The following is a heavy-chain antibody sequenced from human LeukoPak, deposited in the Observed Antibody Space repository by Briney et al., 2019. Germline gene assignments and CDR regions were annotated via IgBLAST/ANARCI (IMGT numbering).Heavy chain of an antibody. CDR1: GYLITSDYY. D-gene: IGHD7-27*01. CDR2: IHHSGTT. V-gene: IGHV4-38-2*02. Sequence: SETLSLTCSVSGYLITSDYYWAWIRQPPGKGPEWIGSIHHSGTTYYKPSLKSRLSISVDTSKNKFSLKLNSVTAADTAVYYCTREKPGRPFDPWGQGTLVTVSS. CDR3: TREKPGRPFDP. J-gene: IGHJ5*02.